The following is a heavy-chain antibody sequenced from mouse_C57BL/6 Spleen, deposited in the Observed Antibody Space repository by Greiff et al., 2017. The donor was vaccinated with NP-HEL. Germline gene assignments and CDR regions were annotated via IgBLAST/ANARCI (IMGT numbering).Heavy chain of an antibody. D-gene: IGHD2-4*01. Sequence: VQLQQPGTELVKPGASVKLSCKASGYTFTSYWMHWVKQRPGQGLEWIGNINPSNGGTNYNEKFKSKATLTVDKSSSTAYMQLSSLTSEDSAVYYCAREGGLYDYDVGRFAYWGQGTLVTVSA. CDR3: AREGGLYDYDVGRFAY. V-gene: IGHV1-53*01. J-gene: IGHJ3*01. CDR1: GYTFTSYW. CDR2: INPSNGGT.